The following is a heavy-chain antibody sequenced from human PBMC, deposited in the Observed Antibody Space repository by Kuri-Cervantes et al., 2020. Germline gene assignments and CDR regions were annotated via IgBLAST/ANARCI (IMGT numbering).Heavy chain of an antibody. Sequence: SETLSLTCAVSGGSISSGGYSWSWIRQPPGKGLEWIGYIYYSGSTNYNPSLKSRVTISVDTSKNQFSLKLSSVTAADTDVYYCARDWVGGSFDIWGQGTMVTVSS. CDR1: GGSISSGGYS. CDR2: IYYSGST. V-gene: IGHV4-61*08. J-gene: IGHJ3*02. CDR3: ARDWVGGSFDI. D-gene: IGHD5-12*01.